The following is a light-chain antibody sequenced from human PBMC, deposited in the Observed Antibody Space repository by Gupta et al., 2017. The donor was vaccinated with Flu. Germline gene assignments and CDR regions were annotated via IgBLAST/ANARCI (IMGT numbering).Light chain of an antibody. V-gene: IGKV2-30*01. CDR3: RHSKRWPLT. CDR1: ESLVYSDGDSY. Sequence: DAVMTQSPLSLPVTLGQPASISCRSSESLVYSDGDSYVSWFHQRPGQSPRRLIYKASNRDSGVPDRISGSGSGTDFTLKISRVEAEDVGVYYCRHSKRWPLTFGQGTKVEI. J-gene: IGKJ1*01. CDR2: KAS.